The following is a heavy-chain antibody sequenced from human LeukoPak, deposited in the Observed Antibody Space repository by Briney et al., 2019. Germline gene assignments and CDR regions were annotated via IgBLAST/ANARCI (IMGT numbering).Heavy chain of an antibody. V-gene: IGHV3-30-3*01. D-gene: IGHD5-24*01. Sequence: PGRSLRLSCAASGFTFSSYAMHWVRQAPGKGLEWVAVISYDGSNKYYADSVKGRFTISRDNSKNTLYLQMNSLRGEDTAVYYCARAGRDGYNLIDYWGQGTLVTVSS. CDR2: ISYDGSNK. CDR3: ARAGRDGYNLIDY. CDR1: GFTFSSYA. J-gene: IGHJ4*02.